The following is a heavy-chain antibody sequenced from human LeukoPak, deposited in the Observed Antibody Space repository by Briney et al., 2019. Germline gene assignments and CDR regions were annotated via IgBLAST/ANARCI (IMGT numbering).Heavy chain of an antibody. J-gene: IGHJ5*02. D-gene: IGHD2-2*01. CDR2: INTNTGNP. CDR3: ARDPGDDLVVPGDP. V-gene: IGHV7-4-1*02. CDR1: GYAFAGDY. Sequence: GASVKVSCKASGYAFAGDYMHWVRQAPGQGLEWMGWINTNTGNPTYAQGFTGRFVFSLDTSVSTTYLQISSLKAEDTAVYYCARDPGDDLVVPGDPWGQGTLVTVSS.